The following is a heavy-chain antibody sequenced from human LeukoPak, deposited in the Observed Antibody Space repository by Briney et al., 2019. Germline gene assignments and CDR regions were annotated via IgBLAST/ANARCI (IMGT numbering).Heavy chain of an antibody. J-gene: IGHJ4*02. V-gene: IGHV4-39*01. CDR1: GGSISSSSYY. D-gene: IGHD6-13*01. CDR2: IYYSGST. Sequence: SSETLSLTCTVSGGSISSSSYYWGWIRQPPGKGLEWIGNIYYSGSTYYNPSLESRVTISVDTSKNQFSLKLSSVTAADTAVYYCASLTVRRSSSWEKTNDYWGQGTLVTVSS. CDR3: ASLTVRRSSSWEKTNDY.